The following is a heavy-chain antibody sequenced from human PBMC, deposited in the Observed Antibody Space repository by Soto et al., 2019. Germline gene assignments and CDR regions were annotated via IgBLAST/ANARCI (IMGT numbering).Heavy chain of an antibody. D-gene: IGHD2-8*01. CDR2: ISAYNGNT. J-gene: IGHJ4*02. V-gene: IGHV1-18*01. CDR3: ARDREDIVLMVYALDY. Sequence: ASVKVSCKASGYTFTSYGISWVRQAPGQGLEWMGWISAYNGNTNYAQKLQGRVTMTTDTSTSTAYMELRSLRSDDTAVYYCARDREDIVLMVYALDYWGQGTLVTVSS. CDR1: GYTFTSYG.